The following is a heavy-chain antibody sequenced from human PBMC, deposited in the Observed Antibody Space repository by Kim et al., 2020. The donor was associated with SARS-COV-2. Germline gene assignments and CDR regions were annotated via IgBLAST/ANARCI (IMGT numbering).Heavy chain of an antibody. Sequence: SETLSLTCTVSGCSVSSGSYYWSWIRQPPGKGLEWIGYIYYSGSTNYNPSLKSRVTISVDTSKNQFSLKLSSVTAADTAVYYCARDRIAVAHGSFVDYWGQGTLVTVSS. D-gene: IGHD6-19*01. CDR3: ARDRIAVAHGSFVDY. CDR2: IYYSGST. J-gene: IGHJ4*02. V-gene: IGHV4-61*01. CDR1: GCSVSSGSYY.